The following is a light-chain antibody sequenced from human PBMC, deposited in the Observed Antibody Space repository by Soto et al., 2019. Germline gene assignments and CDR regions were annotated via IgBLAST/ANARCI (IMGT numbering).Light chain of an antibody. Sequence: DIHLTQSPSFLSASVGDGITISCRASQDMSSYLAWYQQEPGKAPKLLIHTASTLQGGVPSRFSGSGAGTEFTLTINSLQPEDFATYYCQQRHRYPITFGQGTRLEIK. CDR3: QQRHRYPIT. J-gene: IGKJ5*01. V-gene: IGKV1-9*01. CDR1: QDMSSY. CDR2: TAS.